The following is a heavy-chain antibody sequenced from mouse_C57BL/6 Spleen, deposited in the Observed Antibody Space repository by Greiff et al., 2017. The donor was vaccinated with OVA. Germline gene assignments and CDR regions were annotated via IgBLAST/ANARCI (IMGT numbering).Heavy chain of an antibody. Sequence: VMLVESGPGLVAPSQSLSITCTVSGFSLTSYAISWVRQPPGKGLEWLGVIWTGGGTNYNSALKSRLSISKDNSKRQVFLKMNSLQTDDTARYYCARIYYYGSSPCFDYWGQGTTLTVSS. CDR3: ARIYYYGSSPCFDY. V-gene: IGHV2-9-1*01. J-gene: IGHJ2*01. CDR1: GFSLTSYA. CDR2: IWTGGGT. D-gene: IGHD1-1*01.